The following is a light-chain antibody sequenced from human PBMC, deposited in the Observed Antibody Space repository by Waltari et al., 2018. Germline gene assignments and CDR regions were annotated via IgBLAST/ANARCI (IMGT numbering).Light chain of an antibody. J-gene: IGKJ1*01. CDR3: QMYVRLPVT. Sequence: EIVLTQSPGTLSLSPGERATLSCRDSQSVGRYLAWYKQQHGQAPRLLIYDASTRATGIPDRFSGGGSGTDFSLTISRLEPEDFAVYYCQMYVRLPVTFGQGTKVEI. CDR1: QSVGRY. CDR2: DAS. V-gene: IGKV3-20*01.